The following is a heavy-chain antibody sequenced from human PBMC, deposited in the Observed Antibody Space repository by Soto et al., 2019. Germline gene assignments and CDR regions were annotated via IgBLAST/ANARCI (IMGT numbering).Heavy chain of an antibody. CDR1: GYTCTDHY. D-gene: IGHD2-2*01. CDR2: INPNSGAT. V-gene: IGHV1-2*02. Sequence: QVQLVQSGAEVRKPGASVKVSCQTSGYTCTDHYLHWVRQAPGQGLECMGWINPNSGATKSAQTSQDRVTMTRDTSINTAYMKLSSLTSDDTALYYCARGLSRSGGMDVWGQGTTVTVSS. J-gene: IGHJ6*01. CDR3: ARGLSRSGGMDV.